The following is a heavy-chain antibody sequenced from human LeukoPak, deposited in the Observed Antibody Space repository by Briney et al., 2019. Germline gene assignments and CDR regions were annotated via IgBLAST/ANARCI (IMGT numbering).Heavy chain of an antibody. J-gene: IGHJ4*02. CDR2: IRYDGSNK. CDR1: GFTFSSYG. CDR3: AKDAEYDFWSGYTFDY. D-gene: IGHD3-3*01. V-gene: IGHV3-30*02. Sequence: GGSLRLSCAASGFTFSSYGMHWVRQAPGKGLEWVAFIRYDGSNKYYADSVKGRFTISRDNSKNTLYLQMNSLRAEGTAVYYCAKDAEYDFWSGYTFDYWGQGTLVTVSS.